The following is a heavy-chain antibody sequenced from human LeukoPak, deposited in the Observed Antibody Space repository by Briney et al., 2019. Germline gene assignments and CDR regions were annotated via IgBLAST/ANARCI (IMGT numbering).Heavy chain of an antibody. V-gene: IGHV3-23*01. CDR3: AKTSDIVVVPAAINLDY. CDR1: GFTFSSYA. Sequence: GGSLRLSCAAPGFTFSSYAMSWVRQAPGKGLEWVSAISGSGGSTYYADSVKGRFTISRDNSKNTLYLQMNSLRAEDTAVYYCAKTSDIVVVPAAINLDYWGQGTLVTVSS. CDR2: ISGSGGST. J-gene: IGHJ4*02. D-gene: IGHD2-2*02.